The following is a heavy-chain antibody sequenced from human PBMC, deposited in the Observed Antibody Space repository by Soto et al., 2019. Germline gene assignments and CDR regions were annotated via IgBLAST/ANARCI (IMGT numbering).Heavy chain of an antibody. J-gene: IGHJ4*02. V-gene: IGHV3-9*01. CDR3: SKGGQLLTEGGGF. CDR2: ISWNSGSI. D-gene: IGHD2-2*01. CDR1: GFTFDDYA. Sequence: EVQLVESGGGLVQPGRSLRLSCAASGFTFDDYAMHWVRQAPGKGLEWVSGISWNSGSIGYADSVKGRFTISRDNAMNSLYLQMKSLGAEATGLYYCSKGGQLLTEGGGFWGQGTLVTVSS.